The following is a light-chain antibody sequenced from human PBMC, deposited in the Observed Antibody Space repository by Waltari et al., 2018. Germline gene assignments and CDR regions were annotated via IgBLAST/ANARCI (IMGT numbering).Light chain of an antibody. CDR3: QQAHTFPPT. V-gene: IGKV1-12*01. CDR1: QGVRSW. CDR2: AAS. Sequence: DIQMTQSPSSVSASVGDRVTITCRASQGVRSWLAWYQQKPGQAPNLLIYAASSLQSGVPSRFSGSGSGTDFTLTISSLQPEDFATYYCQQAHTFPPTFGPGTKVHI. J-gene: IGKJ3*01.